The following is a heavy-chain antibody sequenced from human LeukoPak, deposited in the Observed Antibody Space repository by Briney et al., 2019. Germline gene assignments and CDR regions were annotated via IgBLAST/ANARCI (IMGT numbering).Heavy chain of an antibody. D-gene: IGHD3-10*01. CDR1: GDSISGQGYY. CDR2: IHHSGST. J-gene: IGHJ4*02. CDR3: AKVYSSFGELSGFDY. Sequence: SETLSLTCTVSGDSISGQGYYWNWIRQHPVKGLEWMGYIHHSGSTYYNPSLGSRITMSVDTSKNQFSLKLTSMTAADTAVYYCAKVYSSFGELSGFDYWGQGALVTVSS. V-gene: IGHV4-31*03.